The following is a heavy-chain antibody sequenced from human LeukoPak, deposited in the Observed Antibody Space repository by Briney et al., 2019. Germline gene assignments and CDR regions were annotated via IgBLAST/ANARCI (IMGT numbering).Heavy chain of an antibody. CDR3: TTAWRPLWRDKYYYDSSGYYIPIDY. V-gene: IGHV3-15*01. D-gene: IGHD3-22*01. Sequence: GGSLRLSCAASGFTFSNAWMSWVRQAPGKGLEWVGRIKSKTDGGTTDYAAPVKGRFTISRDDSKNTLYLQMNSLKTEDTAVYYCTTAWRPLWRDKYYYDSSGYYIPIDYRGQGTLVTVSS. J-gene: IGHJ4*02. CDR1: GFTFSNAW. CDR2: IKSKTDGGTT.